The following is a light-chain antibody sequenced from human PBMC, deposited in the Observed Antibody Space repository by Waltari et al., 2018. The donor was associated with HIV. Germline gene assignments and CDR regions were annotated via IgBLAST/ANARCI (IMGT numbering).Light chain of an antibody. CDR1: QTIIRW. Sequence: DIQLTQSPSPLSASVADRVTMSCRASQTIIRWLAWYQQKPGKAPKLLIDKASSLETGVPSRFSGSASGTEFTLTISSLQPDEVATYYCQQYDTYEYSFGQGTKLEI. J-gene: IGKJ2*03. CDR3: QQYDTYEYS. CDR2: KAS. V-gene: IGKV1-5*03.